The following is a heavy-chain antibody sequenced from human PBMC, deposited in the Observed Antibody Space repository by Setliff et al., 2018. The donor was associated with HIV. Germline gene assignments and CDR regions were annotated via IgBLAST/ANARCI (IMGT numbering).Heavy chain of an antibody. CDR2: IHSSGRT. Sequence: SETLSLTCTVSGGSVNDFYCNWIRQPPGKGPEWIGYIHSSGRTSYNPSLKSRVTISVDTSKNQFSLKLSSVTAADTAIYYCSRSPKGRYGDYVYAFDIWGQGTMVTVSS. J-gene: IGHJ3*02. CDR3: SRSPKGRYGDYVYAFDI. D-gene: IGHD4-17*01. V-gene: IGHV4-4*09. CDR1: GGSVNDFY.